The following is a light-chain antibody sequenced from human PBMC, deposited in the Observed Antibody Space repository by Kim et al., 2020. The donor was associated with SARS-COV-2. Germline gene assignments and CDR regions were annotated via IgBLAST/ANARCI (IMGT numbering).Light chain of an antibody. J-gene: IGKJ4*01. CDR2: GAS. Sequence: EIVLTQSPGTLSLSPGERATLSCRASQSVSSSYLAWYQQKPGQAPRLLIHGASSRATGIPDRFSGSGSGTDFTLTISRLEPEDFALYCCQHYGSSPQLTFGGGTKVEFK. CDR1: QSVSSSY. V-gene: IGKV3-20*01. CDR3: QHYGSSPQLT.